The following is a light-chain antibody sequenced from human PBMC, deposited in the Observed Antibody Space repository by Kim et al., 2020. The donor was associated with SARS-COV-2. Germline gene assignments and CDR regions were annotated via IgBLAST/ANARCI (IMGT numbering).Light chain of an antibody. J-gene: IGLJ1*01. Sequence: QSVLTQPPSVSGAPGQRVTISCTGSSSNIGANYEEHWYQQLPGTAPRLVIYANTNRPSGVPDRFSGSKSGTSASLAITGLLAADEADYYCQSYDSGLGGPVFGTGTKVTVL. CDR2: ANT. CDR3: QSYDSGLGGPV. CDR1: SSNIGANYE. V-gene: IGLV1-40*01.